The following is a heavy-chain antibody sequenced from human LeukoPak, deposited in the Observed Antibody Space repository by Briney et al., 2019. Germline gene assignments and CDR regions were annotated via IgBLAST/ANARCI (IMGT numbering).Heavy chain of an antibody. CDR1: GGSFSGYY. CDR3: ARQRWFGESIHLDY. Sequence: SETLSLTCAVYGGSFSGYYWSWIRQPPGKGLEWIGEINHSGSTNYNPSLKSRVTISVDTSKNQFSLKLNSVTAADTAVYYCARQRWFGESIHLDYWGQGTLVDVST. J-gene: IGHJ4*02. V-gene: IGHV4-34*01. CDR2: INHSGST. D-gene: IGHD3-10*01.